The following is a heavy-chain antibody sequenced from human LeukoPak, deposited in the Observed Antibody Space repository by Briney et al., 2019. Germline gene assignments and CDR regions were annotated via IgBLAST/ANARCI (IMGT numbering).Heavy chain of an antibody. CDR3: ARGDDSGYYDYFDY. J-gene: IGHJ4*02. D-gene: IGHD3-22*01. CDR1: GFIFNNYW. Sequence: GGSLRLSCAASGFIFNNYWMTWVRRAPGKGLEWVSTIYTGGNTYYAASVKGRFTISRDFSKDTVFLHMNSLRAEDTAMYYCARGDDSGYYDYFDYWGQGALVTVSS. V-gene: IGHV3-53*01. CDR2: IYTGGNT.